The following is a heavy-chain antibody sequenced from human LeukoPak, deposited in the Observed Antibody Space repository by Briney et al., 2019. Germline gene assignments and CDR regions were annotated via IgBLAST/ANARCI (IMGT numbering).Heavy chain of an antibody. CDR1: GGSISSSSYY. Sequence: PSETLSLTCTVSGGSISSSSYYWGWIRQPPGKGLEWIGSIYYSGSTYYNPSLKTRVTISVDTSKNQFSLKLNSVTAADTAVYYCARTYYDSGGYYGLDYWGQGTLVTVSS. J-gene: IGHJ4*02. D-gene: IGHD3-22*01. CDR3: ARTYYDSGGYYGLDY. CDR2: IYYSGST. V-gene: IGHV4-39*07.